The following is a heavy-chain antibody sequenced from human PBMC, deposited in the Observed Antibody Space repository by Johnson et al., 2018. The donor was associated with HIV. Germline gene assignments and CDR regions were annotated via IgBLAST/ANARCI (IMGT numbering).Heavy chain of an antibody. D-gene: IGHD1-14*01. J-gene: IGHJ3*02. V-gene: IGHV3-11*04. CDR1: RFSFSDYA. CDR2: ISSSGSTI. Sequence: QVQLVESGGGVVQPGRSLRVSCAASRFSFSDYAMHWVRQAPGKGLEWVSYISSSGSTIYYADSVKGRCTISRDNAKNSLYLQMNSLRAEDTAVYYCARDGMAATKANIWGQGTMVTVSS. CDR3: ARDGMAATKANI.